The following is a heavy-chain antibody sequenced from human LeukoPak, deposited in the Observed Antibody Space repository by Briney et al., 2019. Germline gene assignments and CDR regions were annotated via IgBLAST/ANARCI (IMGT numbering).Heavy chain of an antibody. CDR2: IYSGGST. J-gene: IGHJ4*02. CDR1: GFSVSSNF. D-gene: IGHD3-3*01. V-gene: IGHV3-66*01. CDR3: ARDFGD. Sequence: GGSLRLSCVASGFSVSSNFMSWVRQAPGKGLEWASIIYSGGSTYYADSVKDRFTISRDNSENILSLQMNSLRAEDTAVYYCARDFGDWGQGTLVTVSS.